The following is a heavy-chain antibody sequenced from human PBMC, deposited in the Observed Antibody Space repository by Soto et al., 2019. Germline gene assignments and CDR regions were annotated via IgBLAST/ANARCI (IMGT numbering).Heavy chain of an antibody. Sequence: QVQLVQSGAEVKKPGASVKVSCKVSGYTLTELSMHWVRQAPGKGLEWMGGFDPEDGETIYAQKFQGRVTMTEDTSTDTAYMELSSLRSEDTAVYYCVEMSMITFGGSSRPLDWFDPWGQGTLVTVSS. D-gene: IGHD3-16*01. J-gene: IGHJ5*02. CDR1: GYTLTELS. CDR3: VEMSMITFGGSSRPLDWFDP. V-gene: IGHV1-24*01. CDR2: FDPEDGET.